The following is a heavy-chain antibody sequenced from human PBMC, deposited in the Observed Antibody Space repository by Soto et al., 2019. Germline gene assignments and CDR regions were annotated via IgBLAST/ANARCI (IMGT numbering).Heavy chain of an antibody. D-gene: IGHD5-18*01. Sequence: SGPTLVNPTQTLTLTRTFSGFSLSTSGVGVGWIRQPPGKALEWLALIYWDDDKRYSPSLKSRLTITKDTSKNQVVLTMTNMDPVDTATYYCARLDTAMVMFAFDIWGQGTMVT. CDR2: IYWDDDK. CDR1: GFSLSTSGVG. CDR3: ARLDTAMVMFAFDI. V-gene: IGHV2-5*02. J-gene: IGHJ3*02.